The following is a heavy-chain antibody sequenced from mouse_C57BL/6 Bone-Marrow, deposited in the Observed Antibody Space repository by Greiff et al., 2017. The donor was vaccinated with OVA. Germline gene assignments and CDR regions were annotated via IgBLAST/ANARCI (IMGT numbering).Heavy chain of an antibody. CDR3: TTWDSYAMDY. J-gene: IGHJ4*01. D-gene: IGHD4-1*01. Sequence: EVQLQQSGAELVRPGASVKLSCTASGFNIKDDYMHWVKQRPEQGLEWIGWIDPENGDTEYASKFQGKATITADTSSNTAYLQLSSLTSEDTAVDYCTTWDSYAMDYWGQGTSVTVSS. V-gene: IGHV14-4*01. CDR1: GFNIKDDY. CDR2: IDPENGDT.